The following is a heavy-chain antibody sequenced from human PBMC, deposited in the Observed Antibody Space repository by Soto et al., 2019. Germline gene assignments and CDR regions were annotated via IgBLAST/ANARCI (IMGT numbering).Heavy chain of an antibody. D-gene: IGHD2-21*01. Sequence: SESLSVTCTLSGNYISSYSWGWSRRTPGPGLGWIGYISYRGGTSYNPSLKRRVTISVDTSKNQSSLKLNSVTAADTAVYYCARVTGDCDSECYDVYFDFWGQGTLVP. CDR2: ISYRGGT. J-gene: IGHJ4*01. CDR3: ARVTGDCDSECYDVYFDF. V-gene: IGHV4-59*01. CDR1: GNYISSYS.